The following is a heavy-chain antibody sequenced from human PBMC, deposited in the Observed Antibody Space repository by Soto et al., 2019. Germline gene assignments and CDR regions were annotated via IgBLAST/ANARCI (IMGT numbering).Heavy chain of an antibody. CDR1: GGTFSSYI. CDR3: ARDRVLPGATPHWFDT. D-gene: IGHD2-2*01. Sequence: QVQLVQSGAEVRKPGSSVKVSCKASGGTFSSYIISWVRQAPGQGLEWMGEIIPIFGTTNYAQKFQGRVTVTADESTRTAYMELSSLSSEDTAVYYWARDRVLPGATPHWFDTWGQGTLVTVSS. J-gene: IGHJ5*02. V-gene: IGHV1-69*01. CDR2: IIPIFGTT.